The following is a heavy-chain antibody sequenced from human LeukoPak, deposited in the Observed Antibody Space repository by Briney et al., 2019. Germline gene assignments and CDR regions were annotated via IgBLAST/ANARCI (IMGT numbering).Heavy chain of an antibody. Sequence: SETLSLTCTVSSGSISSYYWSWIRQPAGKGLEWIGRIYTSGSTNYNPSLKSRVTMSVDSSKNQFSLKLSSVTAADTAVYYCARATGCSSTSCYNWFDPWGQGTLVTVSS. CDR1: SGSISSYY. D-gene: IGHD2-2*01. V-gene: IGHV4-4*07. J-gene: IGHJ5*02. CDR3: ARATGCSSTSCYNWFDP. CDR2: IYTSGST.